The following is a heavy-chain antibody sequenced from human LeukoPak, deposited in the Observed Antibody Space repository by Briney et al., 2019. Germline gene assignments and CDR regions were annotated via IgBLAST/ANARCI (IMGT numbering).Heavy chain of an antibody. Sequence: SVKVSCKASGGTFSSYAISWVRQAPGQGLEWMGGIIPIFGTSNYAQKFQGRVTITADKSTSTAYMELSSLRSEDTAVYYCARGDILTGYRYYFDYWGQGTLVTVSS. V-gene: IGHV1-69*06. CDR2: IIPIFGTS. CDR1: GGTFSSYA. D-gene: IGHD3-9*01. J-gene: IGHJ4*02. CDR3: ARGDILTGYRYYFDY.